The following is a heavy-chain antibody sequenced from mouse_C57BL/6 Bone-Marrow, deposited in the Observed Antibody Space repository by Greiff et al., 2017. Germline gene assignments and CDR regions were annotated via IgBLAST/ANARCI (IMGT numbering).Heavy chain of an antibody. Sequence: QVQLQQSGAELVKPGASVKISCKASGYAFSSYWMNWVKQRPGKGLEWIGQIYPGDGDTNYNGKFKGKATLTADKSSSTAYMQLSSLTSEDSAVYFCARWGYYGKGWYFDVWGTGTTVTVSS. CDR3: ARWGYYGKGWYFDV. J-gene: IGHJ1*03. CDR2: IYPGDGDT. V-gene: IGHV1-80*01. D-gene: IGHD1-1*01. CDR1: GYAFSSYW.